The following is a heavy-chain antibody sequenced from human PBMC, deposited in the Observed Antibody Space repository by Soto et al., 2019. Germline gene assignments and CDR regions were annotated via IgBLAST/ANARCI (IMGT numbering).Heavy chain of an antibody. D-gene: IGHD2-21*02. J-gene: IGHJ3*02. CDR2: IYYSGST. V-gene: IGHV4-59*01. Sequence: SETLSLTCTVSGGSISSYYWSWIRQPPGKGLEWIGYIYYSGSTNYNPSLKSRVTISVDTSKNQFSLKLSSVTAADTAVYYCAGDWWCGGDCSGAFDIWGQGTMVTVSS. CDR1: GGSISSYY. CDR3: AGDWWCGGDCSGAFDI.